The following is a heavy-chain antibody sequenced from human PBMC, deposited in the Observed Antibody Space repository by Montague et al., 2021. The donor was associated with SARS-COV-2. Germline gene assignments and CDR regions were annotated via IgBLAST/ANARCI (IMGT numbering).Heavy chain of an antibody. J-gene: IGHJ2*01. V-gene: IGHV4-39*01. D-gene: IGHD1-1*01. CDR2: SRYGGTS. CDR1: SGSISNDIYY. CDR3: ARQDIQLRFDL. Sequence: SETLSLTCTVSSGSISNDIYYWGWIRQPPGKGPEWIGGSRYGGTSYSNPSLKSRVTISIDTSKNQCSLKMTAVTAADTAVYFCARQDIQLRFDLWGRGTLVTVSS.